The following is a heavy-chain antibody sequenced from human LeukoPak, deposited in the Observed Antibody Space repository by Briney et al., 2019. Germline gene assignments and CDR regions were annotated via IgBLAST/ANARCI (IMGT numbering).Heavy chain of an antibody. Sequence: PSETLSLTCAVYGGSFSGYYWSWIRQPPGKGLEWIGEINHSGSTNYNPSLKSRVTISVDTSKNQFSLKLSSVTAADTAVYYCARQRLVRGAAFDIWGQGTMVTVSS. CDR3: ARQRLVRGAAFDI. CDR2: INHSGST. D-gene: IGHD6-13*01. CDR1: GGSFSGYY. V-gene: IGHV4-34*01. J-gene: IGHJ3*02.